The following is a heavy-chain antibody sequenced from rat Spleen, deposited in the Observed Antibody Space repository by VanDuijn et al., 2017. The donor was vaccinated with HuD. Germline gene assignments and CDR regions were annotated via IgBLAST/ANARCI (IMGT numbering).Heavy chain of an antibody. V-gene: IGHV5-29*01. Sequence: EVQLVESDGGLVQPGGSLKLSCAASGFIFSDHFMAWVRQAPTMGLEWVATISYDGSDTYYRDSVKGRFTLSRDDAKSTIYLQMDSLRSEDTATYYCARHWAYWGQGVMVTVSS. J-gene: IGHJ2*01. CDR2: ISYDGSDT. CDR1: GFIFSDHF. CDR3: ARHWAY. D-gene: IGHD4-6*01.